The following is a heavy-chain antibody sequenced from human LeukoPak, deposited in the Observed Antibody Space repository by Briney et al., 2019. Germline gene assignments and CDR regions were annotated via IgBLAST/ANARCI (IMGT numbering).Heavy chain of an antibody. Sequence: GGSLRLSCAASGFTFSSYAMSWVRQAPGKGLEWVSAISGSGGSTYYADSVKGRFTISRNNSKNTLYLQMNSLRAEDTAVYYCAKAISGSWYYFDYWGQGTLVTVSS. V-gene: IGHV3-23*01. CDR1: GFTFSSYA. D-gene: IGHD6-13*01. CDR2: ISGSGGST. CDR3: AKAISGSWYYFDY. J-gene: IGHJ4*02.